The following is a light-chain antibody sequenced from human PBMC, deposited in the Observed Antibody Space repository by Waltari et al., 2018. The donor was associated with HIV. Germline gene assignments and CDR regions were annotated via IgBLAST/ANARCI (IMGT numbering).Light chain of an antibody. CDR1: QSVTSK. J-gene: IGKJ1*01. V-gene: IGKV3D-15*01. CDR2: DAS. CDR3: QQYDNWPPWT. Sequence: VMTQSPATLSMSPGERATLSCRASQSVTSKVAWYQQRPGQAPRLVIYDASSRATGIPPRFSGSGSGTDFTLTISSLQSEDFAVYYCQQYDNWPPWTFGQGTKVEIK.